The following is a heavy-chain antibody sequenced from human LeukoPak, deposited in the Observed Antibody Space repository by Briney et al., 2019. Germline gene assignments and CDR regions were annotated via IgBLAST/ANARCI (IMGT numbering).Heavy chain of an antibody. Sequence: SETLSLTCTVSGGSISSYYWSWIRQPPGKGLEWIGYIYYSGSTNYNPSLKSRVTISVDTSKSQFSLKLSSVTAADTAVYYCAGGSGWYSYYFDYWGQGTLVTVSS. J-gene: IGHJ4*02. CDR3: AGGSGWYSYYFDY. CDR2: IYYSGST. V-gene: IGHV4-59*01. CDR1: GGSISSYY. D-gene: IGHD6-19*01.